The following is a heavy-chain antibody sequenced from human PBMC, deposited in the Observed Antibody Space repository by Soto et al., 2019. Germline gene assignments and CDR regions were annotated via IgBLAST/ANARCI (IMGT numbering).Heavy chain of an antibody. V-gene: IGHV4-39*01. Sequence: QLQLQESGPGLVKPSETLSLTCTASGGSISSNTYYWGWIRQPLGKGLEWIGSIYYSGTTYYNPSLKSRVTISVDTSKNQFSLKLSSVTAADTAVYYCARHTWGRQRGWFDPWGQGTLVTVSS. CDR2: IYYSGTT. CDR1: GGSISSNTYY. CDR3: ARHTWGRQRGWFDP. J-gene: IGHJ5*02. D-gene: IGHD2-2*01.